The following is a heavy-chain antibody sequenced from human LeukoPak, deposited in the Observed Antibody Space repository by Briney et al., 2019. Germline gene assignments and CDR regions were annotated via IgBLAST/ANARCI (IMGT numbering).Heavy chain of an antibody. CDR1: GGSISSSSYY. CDR2: IYYSGST. V-gene: IGHV4-39*01. CDR3: ARPGYCSGGSYYSTFDY. J-gene: IGHJ4*02. D-gene: IGHD2-15*01. Sequence: SETLSLTCTVSGGSISSSSYYWGWLRQPPGKGLEWIGSIYYSGSTYYNPSLKSRVTISVDTSKNQFSLKLSSVTAADTAVYYCARPGYCSGGSYYSTFDYWGQGTLVTVSS.